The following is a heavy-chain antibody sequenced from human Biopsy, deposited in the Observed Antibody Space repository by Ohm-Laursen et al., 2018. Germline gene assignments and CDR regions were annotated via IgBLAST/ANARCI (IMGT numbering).Heavy chain of an antibody. D-gene: IGHD2-2*01. V-gene: IGHV1-69*11. CDR3: AREAIGYQLPCDD. CDR2: IIPILRTA. J-gene: IGHJ4*02. CDR1: GDSFTSYA. Sequence: GASVKVSCKASGDSFTSYAIGWVRQAPGQGLEWMGRIIPILRTAAYAQTFLGRVTITADSPTSTVDMELTSPTSDDTAVYFCAREAIGYQLPCDDWGQGTLVTVSS.